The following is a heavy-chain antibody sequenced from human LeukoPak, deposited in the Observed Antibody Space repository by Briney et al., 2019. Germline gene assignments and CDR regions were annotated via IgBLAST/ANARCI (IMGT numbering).Heavy chain of an antibody. J-gene: IGHJ4*02. D-gene: IGHD2-2*01. CDR2: IYTSGSS. CDR1: GGSISSYY. CDR3: ARDISSTSTLCGVFYFDY. V-gene: IGHV4-4*07. Sequence: SETLSLPCTVSGGSISSYYWSWIPQPAGKGLEGFGRIYTSGSSNYNPPLKSRVTMSVDTFKDQLSLKLSSVTAADTAVYYRARDISSTSTLCGVFYFDYWGQGTLVTVSS.